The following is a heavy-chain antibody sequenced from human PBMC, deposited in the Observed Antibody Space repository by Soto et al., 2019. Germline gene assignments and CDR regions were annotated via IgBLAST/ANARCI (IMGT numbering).Heavy chain of an antibody. J-gene: IGHJ4*02. D-gene: IGHD3-22*01. Sequence: SETLSLTCTVSGVSISSYYWSWIRQPPGKGLEWIGYIYYSGSTNYNPSLKSRVTISGDTSKNQFSLKLSSVTAADTAVYYCARSRGGYFDYWGQGTLVTVAS. V-gene: IGHV4-59*01. CDR1: GVSISSYY. CDR2: IYYSGST. CDR3: ARSRGGYFDY.